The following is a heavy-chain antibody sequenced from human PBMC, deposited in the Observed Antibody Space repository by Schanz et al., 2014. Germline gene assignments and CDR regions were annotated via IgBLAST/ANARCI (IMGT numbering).Heavy chain of an antibody. CDR1: GFTFSSYS. V-gene: IGHV3-21*02. Sequence: EVLLVESGGGLVTPGESLRLSCAASGFTFSSYSMNWVRQAPGKGLEWVSSVSHGGTYIYYADSVKGRFTNSRDNSEIPLFLEMNSLRVEDTAVYYCARDDGGGYNQIDYWGQGALVTVSS. CDR3: ARDDGGGYNQIDY. CDR2: VSHGGTYI. D-gene: IGHD5-12*01. J-gene: IGHJ4*02.